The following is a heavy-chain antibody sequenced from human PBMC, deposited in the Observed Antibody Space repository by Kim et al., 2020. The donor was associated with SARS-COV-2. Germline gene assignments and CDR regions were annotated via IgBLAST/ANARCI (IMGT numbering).Heavy chain of an antibody. CDR3: ARGWYGAFDI. CDR2: IKQDGSEK. Sequence: GGSLRLSCAASGFTFSNYWMTWVRQAPGKGLEWVANIKQDGSEKYYTDSVKGRFTISRDNAKNALYLQMNSLRAEDTAVYYCARGWYGAFDIWGQGTMVSVSS. V-gene: IGHV3-7*03. CDR1: GFTFSNYW. D-gene: IGHD2-15*01. J-gene: IGHJ3*02.